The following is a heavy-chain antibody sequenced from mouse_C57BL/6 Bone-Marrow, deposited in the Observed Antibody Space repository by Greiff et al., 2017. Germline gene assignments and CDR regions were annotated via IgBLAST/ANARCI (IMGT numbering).Heavy chain of an antibody. V-gene: IGHV1-54*01. CDR3: ARSLGRRGGYFDY. CDR2: INPGSGGT. Sequence: QVQLQQSGAELVRPGTSVKVSCKASGYAFTNYLIEWVKQRPGQGLEWIGVINPGSGGTNYNEKFKGKATLTADKSSSTAYMQLSSLTSEDSAVYFCARSLGRRGGYFDYWGQGTTLTVSS. CDR1: GYAFTNYL. J-gene: IGHJ2*01. D-gene: IGHD4-1*01.